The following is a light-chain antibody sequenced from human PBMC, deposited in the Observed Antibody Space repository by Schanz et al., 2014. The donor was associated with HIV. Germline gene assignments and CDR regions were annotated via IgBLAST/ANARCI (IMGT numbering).Light chain of an antibody. CDR2: GAS. V-gene: IGKV3D-15*01. CDR3: QYFGNSGGT. CDR1: QSVSSK. Sequence: EIVMTQSPATLSVSPGEGATLSCRASQSVSSKLAWYQQKPGQAPRLIIYGASTRAAGIPARFSGSGSGTDFTLTISRLEPEDFAVYYCQYFGNSGGTFGGGTKVEIK. J-gene: IGKJ4*01.